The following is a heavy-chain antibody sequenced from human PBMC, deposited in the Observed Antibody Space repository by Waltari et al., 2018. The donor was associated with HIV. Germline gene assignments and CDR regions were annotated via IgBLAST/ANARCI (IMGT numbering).Heavy chain of an antibody. V-gene: IGHV3-15*01. J-gene: IGHJ5*02. CDR3: TTAAGFS. D-gene: IGHD6-25*01. Sequence: EVQLVETGGGLVKPGGSLRLSCAAPGFPLGSAWLRWVRQAPGEGLEWVGRIKSKTDGGTTDYAAPVKGKFTISRDDSKNTLYLQMNSLKTEDTAVYYCTTAAGFSWGQGTLVTVSS. CDR1: GFPLGSAW. CDR2: IKSKTDGGTT.